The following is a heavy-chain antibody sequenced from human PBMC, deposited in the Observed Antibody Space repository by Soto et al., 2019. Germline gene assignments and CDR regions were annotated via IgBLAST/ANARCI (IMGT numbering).Heavy chain of an antibody. D-gene: IGHD6-13*01. Sequence: ASVKVSCKASGYTFTSYDINWVRQATGQGLEWMGWMNPNSGNTGYAQKFQGRVTMTRNTSISTAYMELSSLRSEDTAVYYCARERSAAGTGWFDPWGQGTLVTVPQ. J-gene: IGHJ5*02. CDR1: GYTFTSYD. CDR2: MNPNSGNT. CDR3: ARERSAAGTGWFDP. V-gene: IGHV1-8*01.